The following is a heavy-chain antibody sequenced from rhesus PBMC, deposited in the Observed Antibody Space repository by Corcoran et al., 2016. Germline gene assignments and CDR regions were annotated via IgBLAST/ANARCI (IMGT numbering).Heavy chain of an antibody. CDR2: ISSASSYI. V-gene: IGHV3S16*01. J-gene: IGHJ4*01. Sequence: EVQLVESGGGLVQPGGSLRLSCAASGFTFSSYGMSWVRQAPGKGLEWVSSISSASSYIYYADSVKGRFTISRDNAKNSLSLQMNSLRAEDTAVYYCTRGGASIWTGYYGGILYWGQGVLVTVSS. CDR3: TRGGASIWTGYYGGILY. CDR1: GFTFSSYG. D-gene: IGHD3-3*01.